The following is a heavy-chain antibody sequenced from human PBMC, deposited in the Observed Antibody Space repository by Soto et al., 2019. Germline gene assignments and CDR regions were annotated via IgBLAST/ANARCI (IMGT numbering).Heavy chain of an antibody. CDR2: ISGSGGST. Sequence: GGSLRLSCAASGFTFSSYAMSWVRQAPGKGLEWVSAISGSGGSTYYADSVKGRFTISRDNSKNTLYLQMNSLRAEGTAVYYCAKGIAVALYNWFDPWGQGXLGTVSS. CDR3: AKGIAVALYNWFDP. V-gene: IGHV3-23*01. J-gene: IGHJ5*02. CDR1: GFTFSSYA. D-gene: IGHD6-19*01.